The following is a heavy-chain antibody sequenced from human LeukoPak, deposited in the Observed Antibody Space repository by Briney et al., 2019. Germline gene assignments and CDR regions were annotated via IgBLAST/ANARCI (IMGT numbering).Heavy chain of an antibody. J-gene: IGHJ6*02. D-gene: IGHD5-18*01. Sequence: ASVKVSYKASGYTLTSYYMHWVRQAPGQGLEWMGIINPSGGSTSYAQKFQGRVTMTRDTSTSTVYMELSSLRSEDTAVYYCARDGTAHGMDVWGQGTTVTVSS. CDR3: ARDGTAHGMDV. V-gene: IGHV1-46*01. CDR2: INPSGGST. CDR1: GYTLTSYY.